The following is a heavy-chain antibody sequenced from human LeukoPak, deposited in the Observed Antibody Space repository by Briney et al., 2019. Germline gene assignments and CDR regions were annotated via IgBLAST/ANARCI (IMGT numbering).Heavy chain of an antibody. V-gene: IGHV1-18*01. J-gene: IGHJ4*02. CDR1: RYTLTRYG. CDR2: ISAMKGNT. CDR3: ARALSCNCALSYPDY. D-gene: IGHD1-20*01. Sequence: ASVKVSCKASRYTLTRYGICWVRPAPAQGLEWVGGISAMKGNTNYAQKLQGRVTMTTDTSKSTAYMELRSLRSDDTAVYYCARALSCNCALSYPDYWGQGTLVTVSS.